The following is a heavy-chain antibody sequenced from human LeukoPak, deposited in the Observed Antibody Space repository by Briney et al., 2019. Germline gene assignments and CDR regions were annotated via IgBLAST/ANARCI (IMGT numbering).Heavy chain of an antibody. CDR1: GFTFSSYA. V-gene: IGHV3-64*01. CDR2: ISSNGGST. CDR3: ASAPRGAVAGYYFDY. D-gene: IGHD6-19*01. J-gene: IGHJ4*02. Sequence: PGGSLRLSCAASGFTFSSYAMHWVRQAPGKGLEYVSAISSNGGSTYYANSVKGRFTISRDNSKNTLYLQMGSLRADDMAVYYCASAPRGAVAGYYFDYWGQGTLVTVSS.